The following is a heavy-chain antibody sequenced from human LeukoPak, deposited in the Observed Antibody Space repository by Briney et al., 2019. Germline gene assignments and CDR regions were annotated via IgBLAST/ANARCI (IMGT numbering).Heavy chain of an antibody. J-gene: IGHJ4*02. D-gene: IGHD1-26*01. CDR2: ISGSGGGT. CDR3: AKERATTTTFDY. V-gene: IGHV3-23*01. CDR1: GFTFSTYA. Sequence: GGSLRLSCAASGFTFSTYAMSWVRQAPGKGLEWVSLISGSGGGTYYANSVKGRFTISRDNSKNTLYLQMDSQRTEDTAVYYCAKERATTTTFDYWGQGTLITVSS.